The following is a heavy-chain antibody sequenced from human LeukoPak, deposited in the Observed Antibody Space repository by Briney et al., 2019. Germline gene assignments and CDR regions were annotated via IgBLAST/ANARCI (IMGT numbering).Heavy chain of an antibody. CDR3: ARGLLAAAGTVYYGMDV. D-gene: IGHD6-13*01. J-gene: IGHJ6*02. CDR2: IWYDVSNK. CDR1: GFTFSSYG. V-gene: IGHV3-33*01. Sequence: PGRSLRLSCAASGFTFSSYGMHWVRQAPGKGLEWVAVIWYDVSNKYYADSVKGRFTISRDNSKNTLYLQMNSLRAEDTAVYYCARGLLAAAGTVYYGMDVWGQGTTVTVSS.